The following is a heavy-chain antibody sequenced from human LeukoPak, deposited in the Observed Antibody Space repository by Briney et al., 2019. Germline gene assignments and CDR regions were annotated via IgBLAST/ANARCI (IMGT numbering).Heavy chain of an antibody. D-gene: IGHD2-8*01. Sequence: ASVKVSCKASGYTFTSYDINWVRQATGQGLEWMGWMNPNSGNTGYAQKFQGRVTMTRNTSISTAYMGLSSLRSEDTAVYYCARLYCTNGVCYLETWGQGTLVTVSS. CDR1: GYTFTSYD. J-gene: IGHJ5*02. V-gene: IGHV1-8*01. CDR2: MNPNSGNT. CDR3: ARLYCTNGVCYLET.